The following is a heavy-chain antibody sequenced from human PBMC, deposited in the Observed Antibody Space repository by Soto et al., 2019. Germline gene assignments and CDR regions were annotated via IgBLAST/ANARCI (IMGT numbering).Heavy chain of an antibody. Sequence: GGSLRLSCAASGFTVSSNYMSWVRQAPGKGLEWVSVIYSGGSTYYADSVKGRFTISRDNSKNTLYLQMNSLRAEDTAVYYWASPTNTVTKGYDYYGMDVWGQGTTVTVSS. CDR1: GFTVSSNY. CDR3: ASPTNTVTKGYDYYGMDV. V-gene: IGHV3-53*01. J-gene: IGHJ6*02. D-gene: IGHD4-4*01. CDR2: IYSGGST.